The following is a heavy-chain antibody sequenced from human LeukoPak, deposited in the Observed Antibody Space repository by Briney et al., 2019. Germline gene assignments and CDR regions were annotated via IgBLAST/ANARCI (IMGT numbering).Heavy chain of an antibody. V-gene: IGHV3-23*01. J-gene: IGHJ4*02. Sequence: PGGSLRLSCAVSGFTLTNHGVSWVRQAPGKGLEWVSTITTSDGNTYYADSVKGRFTDSRDNSKNTLFLQMNSLRAEDTAVYYCAKDGGLWVSAHWGDSWGRGTLVTVSS. CDR2: ITTSDGNT. CDR3: AKDGGLWVSAHWGDS. CDR1: GFTLTNHG. D-gene: IGHD7-27*01.